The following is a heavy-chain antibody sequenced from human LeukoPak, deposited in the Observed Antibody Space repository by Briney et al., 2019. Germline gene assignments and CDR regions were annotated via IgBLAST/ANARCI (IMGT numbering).Heavy chain of an antibody. V-gene: IGHV3-66*01. D-gene: IGHD3-9*01. J-gene: IGHJ3*02. CDR1: GFTFSSYG. Sequence: PGGSLRLSCAASGFTFSSYGMHWARQAPGKGLEWVSVIYSGGSTYYADSVKGRFTISRDNSKNTLYLQMNSLRAEDTAVYYCARAVLTGYDAFDIWGQGTMVTVSS. CDR2: IYSGGST. CDR3: ARAVLTGYDAFDI.